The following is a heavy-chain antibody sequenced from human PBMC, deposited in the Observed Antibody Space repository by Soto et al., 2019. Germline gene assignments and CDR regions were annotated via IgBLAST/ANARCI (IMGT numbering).Heavy chain of an antibody. CDR2: ISSSSSYI. Sequence: EVQLVESGGGLVKPGGSLRLSCAASGFTFSSYSMNWVRQAPGKGLEWVSSISSSSSYIYYADSVKGRFTISRDNAKNSPYLQMNSLRAEDTAVYYCARESGDFFDYWGRGTLVTVSS. V-gene: IGHV3-21*01. D-gene: IGHD4-17*01. CDR3: ARESGDFFDY. J-gene: IGHJ4*02. CDR1: GFTFSSYS.